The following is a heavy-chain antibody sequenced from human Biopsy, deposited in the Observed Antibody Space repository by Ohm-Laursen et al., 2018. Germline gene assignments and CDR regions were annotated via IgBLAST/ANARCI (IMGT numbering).Heavy chain of an antibody. J-gene: IGHJ5*02. Sequence: SSVKVSCKASGGTFSSSAITWVRQAPGQGLEWMGGIIGIFRTAHYAQKFQGRVTITADDFMSTAYMELSSLRSEDTAVYYCARGGGYNWNNGWFDPWGHGTLVTVSS. CDR1: GGTFSSSA. CDR2: IIGIFRTA. V-gene: IGHV1-69*01. CDR3: ARGGGYNWNNGWFDP. D-gene: IGHD1/OR15-1a*01.